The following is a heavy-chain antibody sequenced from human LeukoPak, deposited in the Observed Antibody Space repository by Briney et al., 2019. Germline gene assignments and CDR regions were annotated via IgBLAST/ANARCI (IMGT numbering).Heavy chain of an antibody. Sequence: SETLSLTCSVSGGSISSDDYCWNWIRQHPGKSLEWIGYIYYSGSTYYNPSLKSRVALSVDTSKNQFSLKLSSLTAADTAVYYCAKSREEIRGLDAFDIWGQGTMVTVSS. D-gene: IGHD5-24*01. V-gene: IGHV4-31*03. CDR3: AKSREEIRGLDAFDI. CDR1: GGSISSDDYC. J-gene: IGHJ3*02. CDR2: IYYSGST.